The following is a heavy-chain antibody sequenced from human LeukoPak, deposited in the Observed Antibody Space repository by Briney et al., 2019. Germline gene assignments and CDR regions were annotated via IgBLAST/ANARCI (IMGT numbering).Heavy chain of an antibody. V-gene: IGHV4-59*08. CDR2: IYYSGST. J-gene: IGHJ6*02. CDR3: ARPSAAYYGMDV. Sequence: PSETLSLTCTVSGGSISSYYWSWIRQPPGKGLEWIGYIYYSGSTNYNPSLKSRVTISVDTSKNQFSLKLSSVTAADTAVYYCARPSAAYYGMDVWGQGTTVTVSS. D-gene: IGHD6-13*01. CDR1: GGSISSYY.